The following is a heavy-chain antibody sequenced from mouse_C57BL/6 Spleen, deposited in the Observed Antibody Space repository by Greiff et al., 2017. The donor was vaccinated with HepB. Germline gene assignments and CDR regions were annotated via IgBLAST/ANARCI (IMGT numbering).Heavy chain of an antibody. Sequence: QVQLQQPGTELVKPGASVKLSCKASGYTFTSYWMHWVKQRPGQGLEWIGNINPSNGGTNYNKKFKRKATLTVDKSSSTAYMQLSSLTSEDSAVYSCARGGSSACFAYWGQGTLVTVS. CDR3: ARGGSSACFAY. D-gene: IGHD1-1*01. J-gene: IGHJ3*01. V-gene: IGHV1-53*01. CDR2: INPSNGGT. CDR1: GYTFTSYW.